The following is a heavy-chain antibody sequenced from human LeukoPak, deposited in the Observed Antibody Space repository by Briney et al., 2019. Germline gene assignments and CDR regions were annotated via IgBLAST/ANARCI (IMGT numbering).Heavy chain of an antibody. J-gene: IGHJ4*02. CDR3: ARHGSTNLDY. CDR2: IDPSDSYT. CDR1: GSSFTSYW. D-gene: IGHD2-2*01. V-gene: IGHV5-10-1*01. Sequence: GASLKISYKGSGSSFTSYWISWVRPMPGKGLERGGRIDPSDSYTNYSPSFQGHVTISADKSISTAYLQWSSLKASDTAMYYCARHGSTNLDYWGQGTLVTVSS.